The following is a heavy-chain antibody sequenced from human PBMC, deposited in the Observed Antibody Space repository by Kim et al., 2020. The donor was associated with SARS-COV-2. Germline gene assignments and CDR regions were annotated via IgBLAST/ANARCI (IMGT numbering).Heavy chain of an antibody. V-gene: IGHV4-30-4*01. CDR3: ARTKRITVFGVVQWFDP. Sequence: GLEWIGYIYYSGSTYYNPSLQSRVTISVDTSKNQFSLKLSSVTAADTAVYYCARTKRITVFGVVQWFDPWGQGTLVTVSS. D-gene: IGHD3-3*01. CDR2: IYYSGST. J-gene: IGHJ5*02.